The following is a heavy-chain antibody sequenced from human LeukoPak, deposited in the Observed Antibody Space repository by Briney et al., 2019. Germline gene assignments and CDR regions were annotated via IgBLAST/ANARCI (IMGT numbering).Heavy chain of an antibody. Sequence: ASVKVSCKASGYTFTNYDINWVRQATGQGLEWMGWMNPNSGNTGYAQKFQGRVTMTRNTSISTAYMELSSLRSEDTAVYYCARGSAGDYYYYYMDVWGKGTTVTISS. CDR1: GYTFTNYD. CDR2: MNPNSGNT. V-gene: IGHV1-8*01. J-gene: IGHJ6*03. D-gene: IGHD6-25*01. CDR3: ARGSAGDYYYYYMDV.